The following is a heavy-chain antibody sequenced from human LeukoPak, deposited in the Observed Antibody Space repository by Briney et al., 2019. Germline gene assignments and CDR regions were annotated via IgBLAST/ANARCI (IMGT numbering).Heavy chain of an antibody. CDR2: ISPYNGYT. D-gene: IGHD6-19*01. CDR1: GYTFTTYG. V-gene: IGHV1-18*01. J-gene: IGHJ4*02. CDR3: ARDGAVAAVFDY. Sequence: GAAVKVSCKASGYTFTTYGATWVRQAPGQGLEWMGWISPYNGYTNYAQNLQGRVTLTTDPSTSTAYMELRSLRSDDPAVYYCARDGAVAAVFDYWGQGTPGHRLL.